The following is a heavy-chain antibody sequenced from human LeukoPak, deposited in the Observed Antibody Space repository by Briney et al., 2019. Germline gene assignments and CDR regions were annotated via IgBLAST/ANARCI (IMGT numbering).Heavy chain of an antibody. V-gene: IGHV3-48*03. CDR2: ISSSGSTI. D-gene: IGHD3-10*02. CDR3: AELGITMIGGV. Sequence: PGGSLRLSCAASGFTFSTYDISWVRQAPGKGLEWVSYISSSGSTIYYADSVKGRFTISRDNAKNSLYLQMNSLRAEDTAVYYCAELGITMIGGVWGKGTTVTISP. CDR1: GFTFSTYD. J-gene: IGHJ6*04.